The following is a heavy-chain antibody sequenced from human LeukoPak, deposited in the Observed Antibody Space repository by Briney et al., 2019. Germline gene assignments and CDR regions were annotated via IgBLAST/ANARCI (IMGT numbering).Heavy chain of an antibody. CDR2: ITPMFGTA. D-gene: IGHD4-23*01. J-gene: IGHJ4*02. Sequence: GASVKVSCKASGGTFSSYDISWVRQAPGQELEWMGGITPMFGTAKYAQKFQGRVTITAVESMSTAYMELSSLRSEDTAVYYCARGWLAETTVVTPYNYWGQGTLVTVSS. V-gene: IGHV1-69*13. CDR1: GGTFSSYD. CDR3: ARGWLAETTVVTPYNY.